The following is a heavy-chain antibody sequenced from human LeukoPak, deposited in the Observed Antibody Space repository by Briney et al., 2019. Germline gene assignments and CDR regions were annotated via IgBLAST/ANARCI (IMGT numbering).Heavy chain of an antibody. J-gene: IGHJ4*02. CDR3: ATDDTQWSH. CDR2: IKSKSDGETR. Sequence: GGSLRLSCAVSGLTFTGAWFRWVRQAPGKGREWVGRIKSKSDGETREYAAPVKGRFTISRDDSKNTLYLQMNSLKIENTALYYCATDDTQWSHWGQGTLVTVSS. V-gene: IGHV3-15*01. D-gene: IGHD2-15*01. CDR1: GLTFTGAW.